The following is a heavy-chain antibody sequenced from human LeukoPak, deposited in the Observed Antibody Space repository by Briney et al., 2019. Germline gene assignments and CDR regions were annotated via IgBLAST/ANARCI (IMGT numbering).Heavy chain of an antibody. CDR2: FDPEDGET. CDR1: GYTLTELS. V-gene: IGHV1-24*01. Sequence: RASVKVSCKVSGYTLTELSMHWVRQAPGKGLEWMGGFDPEDGETIYAQKFQGRVTMTEDTSTDTAYMELSSLRSEDTAVYYCAISDQSVVAATLPGSWGQGTLVTVSS. J-gene: IGHJ5*02. D-gene: IGHD2-15*01. CDR3: AISDQSVVAATLPGS.